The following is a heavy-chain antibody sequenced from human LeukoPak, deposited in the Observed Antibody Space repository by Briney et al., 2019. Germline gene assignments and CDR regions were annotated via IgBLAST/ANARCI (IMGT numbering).Heavy chain of an antibody. D-gene: IGHD4-17*01. CDR3: ARSRLNYSDNVDY. CDR1: GYSISSGYH. Sequence: ASETLSLTCTVSGYSISSGYHWGWIRQPPGKGLEWVGTIFHSGSTYYNPSLKSRVTMSVDTSKNQFSLNLSSVTAADTAVYYCARSRLNYSDNVDYWGQGTLATVSS. J-gene: IGHJ4*02. CDR2: IFHSGST. V-gene: IGHV4-38-2*02.